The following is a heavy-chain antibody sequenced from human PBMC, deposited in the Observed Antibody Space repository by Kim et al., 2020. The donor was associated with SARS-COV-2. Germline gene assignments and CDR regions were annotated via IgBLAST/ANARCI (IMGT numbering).Heavy chain of an antibody. CDR1: GFTFSSYA. CDR3: ARGDVVVPAAIPLYYFDY. D-gene: IGHD2-2*01. J-gene: IGHJ4*02. V-gene: IGHV3-30*04. Sequence: GGSLRLSCAASGFTFSSYAMHWVRQAPGKGLEWVAVISYDGSNKYYADSVKGRFTISRDNSKNTLYLQMNSLRAEDTAVYYCARGDVVVPAAIPLYYFDYWGQGTLVTVSS. CDR2: ISYDGSNK.